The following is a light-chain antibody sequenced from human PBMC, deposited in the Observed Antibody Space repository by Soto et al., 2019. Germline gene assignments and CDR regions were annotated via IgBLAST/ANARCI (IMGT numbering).Light chain of an antibody. J-gene: IGKJ1*01. CDR1: QSVSSN. CDR3: QQYGSSPPT. Sequence: EIVMTQSPATLSVSPGERATLSCRASQSVSSNLAWYQQKPGQAPRLLIHGASNRATGIPDRFSGSGSGTDFTLTITRLEPEDFAVFFCQQYGSSPPTFGQGTKVDIK. V-gene: IGKV3-20*01. CDR2: GAS.